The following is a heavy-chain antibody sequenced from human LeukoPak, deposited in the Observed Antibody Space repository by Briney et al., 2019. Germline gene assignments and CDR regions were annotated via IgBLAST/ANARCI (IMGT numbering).Heavy chain of an antibody. CDR1: GFSIRTYY. CDR2: IYSGGTI. D-gene: IGHD3-22*01. Sequence: GGSLRLSCAASGFSIRTYYMSWVRQVPGKGLEWVSVIYSGGTIRYSDSVKGGFTFSRDNFKDTLNLQMNSLRADDTAVYYCVRAVHHNFYSDSSGYYGDAFDVWGQGTVVTVSS. V-gene: IGHV3-53*01. J-gene: IGHJ3*01. CDR3: VRAVHHNFYSDSSGYYGDAFDV.